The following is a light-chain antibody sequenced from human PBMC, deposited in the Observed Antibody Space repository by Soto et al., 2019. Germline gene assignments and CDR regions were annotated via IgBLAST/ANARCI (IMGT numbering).Light chain of an antibody. CDR2: DVS. CDR3: QQYDYSRT. Sequence: IQMTQSPSALSASVGDTVTITCRASQSITASLAWYQHKPGEAPKLLIYDVSSLESGVPSRFSGSGSGTEFSLTIRGLQPDDFATYYCQQYDYSRTFGQGTKVDIK. V-gene: IGKV1-5*01. CDR1: QSITAS. J-gene: IGKJ1*01.